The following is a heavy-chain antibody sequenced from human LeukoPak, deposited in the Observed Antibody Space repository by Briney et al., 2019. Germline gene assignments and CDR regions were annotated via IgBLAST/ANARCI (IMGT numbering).Heavy chain of an antibody. J-gene: IGHJ6*03. CDR2: IYHSGST. CDR3: ARELGRLYGYYYYMDV. Sequence: SETLSLTCAVSGGSISSSNWWSWVRQPPGKGLEWIGEIYHSGSTNYNPSLKSRVTISVDKSKNQFSLKLSSVTAADTAVYYCARELGRLYGYYYYMDVWGKGTTVTVSS. D-gene: IGHD3-16*02. CDR1: GGSISSSNW. V-gene: IGHV4-4*02.